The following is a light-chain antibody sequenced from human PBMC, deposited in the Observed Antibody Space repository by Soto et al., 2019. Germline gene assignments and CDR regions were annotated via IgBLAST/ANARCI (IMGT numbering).Light chain of an antibody. J-gene: IGKJ5*01. Sequence: DIQITQSPSSLSASVGDRVTITCRASQRISSYLNWYQQKPGKAPKLLIYAASSLQSGVPSRFSGSGSGTDFTPTISSLQPEDFATYYCQHLNGYPITFGQGTRLEIK. V-gene: IGKV1-39*01. CDR1: QRISSY. CDR3: QHLNGYPIT. CDR2: AAS.